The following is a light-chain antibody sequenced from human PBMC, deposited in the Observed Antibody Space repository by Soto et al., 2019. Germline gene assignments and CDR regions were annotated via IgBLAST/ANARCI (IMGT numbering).Light chain of an antibody. CDR3: QQYDTLLT. V-gene: IGKV1-33*01. Sequence: DIQMTQSPSSLSASVGDRVTITCRASLAISYELNWYHQKPGKAPKLLSYDGANPEPGVPSRFSGSVKGSDCTFSISSLQHEEVGTYDRQQYDTLLTFDPGTKVELK. CDR1: LAISYE. J-gene: IGKJ3*01. CDR2: DGA.